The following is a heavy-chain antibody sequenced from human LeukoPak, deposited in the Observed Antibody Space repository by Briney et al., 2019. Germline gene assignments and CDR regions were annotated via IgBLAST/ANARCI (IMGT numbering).Heavy chain of an antibody. D-gene: IGHD2-2*01. J-gene: IGHJ4*02. CDR2: IRGKAYGGTT. CDR3: TRDCSSPSCFGHFDY. CDR1: GFTFGDYA. V-gene: IGHV3-49*03. Sequence: GGSLRLSCTASGFTFGDYAMSWFRQAPGKGQEWVGFIRGKAYGGTTEYAASVKGRFTISRDDSKSIAYLRMNSLKTEDTAVYYCTRDCSSPSCFGHFDYWGQGTLVTVSS.